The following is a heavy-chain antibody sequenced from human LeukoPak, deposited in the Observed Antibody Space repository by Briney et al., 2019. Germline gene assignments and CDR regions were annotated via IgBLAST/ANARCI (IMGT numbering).Heavy chain of an antibody. V-gene: IGHV3-21*01. D-gene: IGHD1-26*01. CDR1: GFTFSSYS. J-gene: IGHJ4*02. Sequence: GGSLRLSCAASGFTFSSYSMNWVRQAPRKGLEWVSSISSSSSYIYYADSVKGRFTISRDNAKNSLYLQMNSLRAEDTAVYYCAIFSGSFIPGLYWGQGTLVTVSS. CDR3: AIFSGSFIPGLY. CDR2: ISSSSSYI.